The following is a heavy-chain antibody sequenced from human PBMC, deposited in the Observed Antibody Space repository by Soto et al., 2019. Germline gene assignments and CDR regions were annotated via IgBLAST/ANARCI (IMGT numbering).Heavy chain of an antibody. D-gene: IGHD6-13*01. CDR1: GYTFTSYG. CDR3: ARDSGDYIRCWCWDYYYMDV. V-gene: IGHV1-18*01. J-gene: IGHJ6*03. CDR2: ISAYNGNT. Sequence: APVKVYCKASGYTFTSYGISWVRQAPGQGLEWMGWISAYNGNTNYAQKLQGRVTMTTDTSTSTAYMELRSLRSDDTAVYYCARDSGDYIRCWCWDYYYMDVWGKGTTVTVFS.